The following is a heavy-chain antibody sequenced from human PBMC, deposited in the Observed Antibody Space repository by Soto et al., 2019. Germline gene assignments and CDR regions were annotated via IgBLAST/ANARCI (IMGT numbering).Heavy chain of an antibody. CDR3: AREGYCTSTTCDTEKFFDFYGMDV. D-gene: IGHD2-2*01. CDR1: GYSFTSYW. Sequence: PGESLKISCKGSGYSFTSYWISWVRQMPGKGLERMGRIDPSDSYTNYSPSFQGHVTISADKSISTAYLQWSSLKASDTAMYYCAREGYCTSTTCDTEKFFDFYGMDVWRKGPTVTVPS. J-gene: IGHJ6*04. CDR2: IDPSDSYT. V-gene: IGHV5-10-1*01.